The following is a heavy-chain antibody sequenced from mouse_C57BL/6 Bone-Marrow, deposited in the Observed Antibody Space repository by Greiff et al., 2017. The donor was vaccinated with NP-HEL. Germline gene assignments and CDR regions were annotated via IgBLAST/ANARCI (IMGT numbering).Heavy chain of an antibody. CDR2: ISSGSSTI. CDR3: ARNDGYYVYYFDY. J-gene: IGHJ2*01. Sequence: EVHLVESGGGLVKPGGSLKLSCAASGFTFSDYGMHWVRQAPEKGLEWVAYISSGSSTIYYADTVKGRFTISRDNAKNTLFLQMTSLRSEDTAMYYCARNDGYYVYYFDYWGQGTTLTVSS. D-gene: IGHD2-3*01. V-gene: IGHV5-17*01. CDR1: GFTFSDYG.